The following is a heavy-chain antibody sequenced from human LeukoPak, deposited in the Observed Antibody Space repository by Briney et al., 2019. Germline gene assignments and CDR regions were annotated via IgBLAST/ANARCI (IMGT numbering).Heavy chain of an antibody. CDR2: INQDKTSI. Sequence: GGSLRVSCAASGFTFSTYWMGWVRQAPGKGPEWVGNINQDKTSIYFLESVKGRFTISRDNAKKSLYLQMNSLRDEDAAVYYCANLGPPGRDHYLESWGQGTLVTVSS. CDR1: GFTFSTYW. J-gene: IGHJ4*02. D-gene: IGHD5-24*01. CDR3: ANLGPPGRDHYLES. V-gene: IGHV3-7*01.